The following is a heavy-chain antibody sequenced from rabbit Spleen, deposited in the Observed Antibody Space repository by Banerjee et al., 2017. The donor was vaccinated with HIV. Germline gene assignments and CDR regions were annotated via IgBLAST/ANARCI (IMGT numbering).Heavy chain of an antibody. V-gene: IGHV1S40*01. Sequence: QSLEESGGGLVKPGASLTLTCKASGFSFNSGYDMCWVRQAPGKGLEWIGCIDTGSGSTYYASWAKGRFTLSKTSSTTVTLQMTSLTVADTATYFCARDSGANGGYAFNLWGPGTLVTVS. CDR2: IDTGSGST. CDR1: GFSFNSGYD. D-gene: IGHD1-1*01. J-gene: IGHJ4*01. CDR3: ARDSGANGGYAFNL.